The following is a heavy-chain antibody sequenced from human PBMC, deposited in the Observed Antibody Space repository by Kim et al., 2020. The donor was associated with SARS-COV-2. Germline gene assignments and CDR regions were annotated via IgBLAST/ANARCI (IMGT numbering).Heavy chain of an antibody. CDR1: GFTFSDYY. CDR2: ISSSGSTI. D-gene: IGHD3-22*01. Sequence: GGSLRLSCAASGFTFSDYYMSWIRQAPGKGLEWVSYISSSGSTIYYADSVKGRFTISRDNAKNSLYLQMNSLRAEDTAVYYCARVNYYDSSGYSLYYYYYGMDVWGQGTTVTVSS. V-gene: IGHV3-11*01. J-gene: IGHJ6*02. CDR3: ARVNYYDSSGYSLYYYYYGMDV.